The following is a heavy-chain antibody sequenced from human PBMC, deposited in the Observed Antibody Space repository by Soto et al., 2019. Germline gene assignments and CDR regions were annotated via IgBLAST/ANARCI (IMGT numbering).Heavy chain of an antibody. CDR1: GFTFSSYW. D-gene: IGHD3-3*01. CDR2: IKQDGSEK. V-gene: IGHV3-7*01. J-gene: IGHJ3*02. Sequence: GGSLRLSCAASGFTFSSYWMSWVRQAPGKGLEWVANIKQDGSEKYYVDSVKGRFTISRDNAKNSLYLQMNSLRAEDTAVYYCARDADFWSGYYKDNAFDIWGQGTMVTVSS. CDR3: ARDADFWSGYYKDNAFDI.